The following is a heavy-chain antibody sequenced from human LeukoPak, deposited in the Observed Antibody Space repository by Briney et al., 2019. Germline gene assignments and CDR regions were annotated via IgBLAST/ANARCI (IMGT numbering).Heavy chain of an antibody. V-gene: IGHV3-23*01. CDR2: ISGSGGST. D-gene: IGHD6-13*01. Sequence: PGGSLRLSCAASGFTFSSYAMSWVRQAPGEGLGWVSVISGSGGSTYYADSVKGRFTISRDNSKNTLYLQMNSLRAEDTAVYYCAKDMQYSSSCLDYWGQGTLVTVSS. J-gene: IGHJ4*02. CDR3: AKDMQYSSSCLDY. CDR1: GFTFSSYA.